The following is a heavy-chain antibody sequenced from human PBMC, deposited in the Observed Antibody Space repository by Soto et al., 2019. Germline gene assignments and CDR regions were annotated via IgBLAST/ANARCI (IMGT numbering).Heavy chain of an antibody. V-gene: IGHV3-64*01. CDR3: ARDGGYCSGGSCYLDFDY. CDR2: ISSNGGST. CDR1: GFTFSSYA. J-gene: IGHJ4*02. D-gene: IGHD2-15*01. Sequence: GGSLRLSCAASGFTFSSYAMHWVRQAPGKGLEYVSAISSNGGSTYYANSVKGRFTISRDNSKNTLYLQMGSLRAEDMAVYYCARDGGYCSGGSCYLDFDYWGQGTLVTVSS.